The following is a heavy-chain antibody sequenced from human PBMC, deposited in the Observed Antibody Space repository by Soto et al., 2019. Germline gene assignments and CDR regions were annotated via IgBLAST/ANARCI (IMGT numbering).Heavy chain of an antibody. V-gene: IGHV4-4*02. CDR1: GGSISSSNW. Sequence: PSETLSLTXAVSGGSISSSNWWSWVRQPPGKGLEWIGEIYHSGSTNYNPSLKSRVTISVDKSKNQFSLKLSSVTAADTAVYYCARVCYSSGWYSWFDPWGQGTLVTVSS. D-gene: IGHD6-19*01. J-gene: IGHJ5*02. CDR2: IYHSGST. CDR3: ARVCYSSGWYSWFDP.